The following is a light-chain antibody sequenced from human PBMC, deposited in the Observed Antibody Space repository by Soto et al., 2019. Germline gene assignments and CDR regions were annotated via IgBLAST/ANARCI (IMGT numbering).Light chain of an antibody. V-gene: IGLV2-11*01. J-gene: IGLJ1*01. CDR2: DVS. CDR3: CSYAGSYTHV. CDR1: SSDVGGYNY. Sequence: QSALTQPRSVSGSPGQSVTISCTGTSSDVGGYNYVSWYQQHPSKAPKLILYDVSKRPSGVPDRFSGSKSGNTASLTISGLQAEDEADYYCCSYAGSYTHVFGTGTKLTVL.